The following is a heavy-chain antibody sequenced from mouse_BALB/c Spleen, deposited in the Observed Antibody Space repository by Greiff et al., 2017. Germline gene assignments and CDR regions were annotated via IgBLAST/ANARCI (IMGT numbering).Heavy chain of an antibody. D-gene: IGHD3-1*01. V-gene: IGHV5-4*02. CDR2: ISDGGSYT. Sequence: EVQVVESGGGLVKPGGSLKLSCAASGFTFSDYYMYWVRQTPEKRLEWVATISDGGSYTYYPDSVKGRFTISRDNAKNNLYLQMSSLKSEDTAMYYCARGLGDWYYFDYWGQGTTLTVSS. J-gene: IGHJ2*01. CDR1: GFTFSDYY. CDR3: ARGLGDWYYFDY.